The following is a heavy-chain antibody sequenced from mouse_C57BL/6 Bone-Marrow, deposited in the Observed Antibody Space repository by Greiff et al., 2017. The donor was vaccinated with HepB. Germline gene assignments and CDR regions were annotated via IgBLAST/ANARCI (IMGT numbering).Heavy chain of an antibody. CDR1: YFAFMASA. CDR3: ALPVRIYYYGSSYEYYFDY. J-gene: IGHJ2*01. V-gene: IGHV1-49*01. CDR2: FTMYSDAT. Sequence: LKQSGAELVRPGSSVKLSCKDPYFAFMASAMHWVKQRPGHGLEWIGSFTMYSDATEYSENFKGKATLTANTSSSTAYMELSSLTSEDSAVYYCALPVRIYYYGSSYEYYFDYWGQGTTLTVSS. D-gene: IGHD1-1*01.